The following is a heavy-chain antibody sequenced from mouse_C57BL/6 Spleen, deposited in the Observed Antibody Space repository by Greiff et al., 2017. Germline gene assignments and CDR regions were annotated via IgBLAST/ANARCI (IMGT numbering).Heavy chain of an antibody. D-gene: IGHD1-1*01. Sequence: QVQLQQPGAELVKPGASVKLSCKASGYTFTSYWMHWVKQRPGQGLEWIGMIHPNSGSTNYNEKFKSKATLTVDKSSSTAYMQLSSLTSEDSAVYYCARAPKYYGNSLDYWGQGTTLTVSS. CDR1: GYTFTSYW. CDR2: IHPNSGST. V-gene: IGHV1-64*01. J-gene: IGHJ2*01. CDR3: ARAPKYYGNSLDY.